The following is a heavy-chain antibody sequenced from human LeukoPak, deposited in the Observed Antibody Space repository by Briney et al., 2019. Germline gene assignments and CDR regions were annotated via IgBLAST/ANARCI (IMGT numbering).Heavy chain of an antibody. V-gene: IGHV3-33*08. J-gene: IGHJ4*02. CDR3: ATDISSSRFDF. CDR1: GFTFSTYT. D-gene: IGHD6-6*01. CDR2: IWYDASNK. Sequence: GGSLRLSCAASGFTFSTYTMNWVRQAPGKGLEWVAVIWYDASNKYYADSMKGRFTISRDNSKNTLYLQMNSLRADDTAVYYCATDISSSRFDFWGQGTLVTVSS.